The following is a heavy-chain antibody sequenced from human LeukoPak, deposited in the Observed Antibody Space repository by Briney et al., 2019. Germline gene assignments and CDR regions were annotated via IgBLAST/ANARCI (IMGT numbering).Heavy chain of an antibody. CDR2: ISHSGST. D-gene: IGHD3-10*01. V-gene: IGHV4-4*01. CDR1: GFTFSNAW. J-gene: IGHJ6*02. Sequence: PGGSLRLSCAASGFTFSNAWMSWVRQAPGKGLEWIGEISHSGSTNYNPSLKSRTTISVDKSKNQLSLKLTFVTAADTAVYFCARCRVVRGRNGFDVWGQGTTVTVPS. CDR3: ARCRVVRGRNGFDV.